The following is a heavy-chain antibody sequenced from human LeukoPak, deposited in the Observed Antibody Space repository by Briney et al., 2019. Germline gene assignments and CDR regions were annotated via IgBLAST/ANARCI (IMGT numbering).Heavy chain of an antibody. J-gene: IGHJ4*02. CDR1: GFSLSTSGVG. CDR3: AHTQYSSSWDTYHYLDY. CDR2: IYWDDDK. V-gene: IGHV2-5*02. Sequence: QSGPTLVNPTPTLTLTCTFSGFSLSTSGVGVGWIRQPPGKALEWLALIYWDDDKRYSPSLKSRLTITKDTSRNQVVLTMTNMDPVDTDTYYCAHTQYSSSWDTYHYLDYWGQGTLVTVSS. D-gene: IGHD6-13*01.